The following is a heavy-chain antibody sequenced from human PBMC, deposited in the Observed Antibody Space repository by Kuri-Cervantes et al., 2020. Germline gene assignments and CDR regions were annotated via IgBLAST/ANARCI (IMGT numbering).Heavy chain of an antibody. CDR2: IXYSGXT. V-gene: IGHV4-39*07. J-gene: IGHJ6*02. Sequence: SETLSLXCTVSXXSLSSSSYYWGWIRQPLGXGLEXIGSIXYSGXTYYNPXLXXRVTISVDTSXXQFSLKLSSVTAADTXVYYXXRGRXGSYXXYGMDVWGQGTTVTVSS. CDR1: XXSLSSSSYY. CDR3: XRGRXGSYXXYGMDV. D-gene: IGHD3-10*01.